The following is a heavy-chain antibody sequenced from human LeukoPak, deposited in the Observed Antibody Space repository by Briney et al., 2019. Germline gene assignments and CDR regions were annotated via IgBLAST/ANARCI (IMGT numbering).Heavy chain of an antibody. D-gene: IGHD6-6*01. J-gene: IGHJ4*02. V-gene: IGHV4-31*03. CDR1: GGSISSGGYY. Sequence: PSRTLSLTCTVSGGSISSGGYYWGWIRQHGGKGLEWIGYIYYSGSTYYNPSLKSRVTISVDRSKNQFSLNLSSVTAADTAVYYCASYLNSSPYYFDYWGQGTLVTVSS. CDR3: ASYLNSSPYYFDY. CDR2: IYYSGST.